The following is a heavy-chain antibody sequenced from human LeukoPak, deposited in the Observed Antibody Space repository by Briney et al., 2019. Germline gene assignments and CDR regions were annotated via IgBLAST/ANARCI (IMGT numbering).Heavy chain of an antibody. CDR1: GNTFSSYF. J-gene: IGHJ3*02. CDR2: ISPSGGST. CDR3: GRVTLYAFDI. V-gene: IGHV1-46*01. Sequence: ASVKVSCKASGNTFSSYFIHWVRQAPGQGLEWMGIISPSGGSTSYAQEFQGRVTVTRDTPTSTVYMELSSLRSEDTAVYYCGRVTLYAFDIWGQGTMVTVSS. D-gene: IGHD4-23*01.